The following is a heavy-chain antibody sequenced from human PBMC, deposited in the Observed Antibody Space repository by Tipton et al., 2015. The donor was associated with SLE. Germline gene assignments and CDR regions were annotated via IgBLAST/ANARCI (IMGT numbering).Heavy chain of an antibody. CDR3: ARAPHDYGDNEAFDI. CDR2: IYYSGST. Sequence: TLSLTCTVSGGSISSSSYYWGWIRQPPGKGLEWIGSIYYSGSTNYNPPLKSRVTISVDTSKNQFSLKLSSVTAADTAVYYCARAPHDYGDNEAFDIWGQGTMVTVSS. CDR1: GGSISSSSYY. J-gene: IGHJ3*02. D-gene: IGHD4-17*01. V-gene: IGHV4-39*07.